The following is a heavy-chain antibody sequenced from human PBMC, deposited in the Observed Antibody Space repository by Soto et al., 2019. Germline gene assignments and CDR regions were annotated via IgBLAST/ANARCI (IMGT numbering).Heavy chain of an antibody. CDR1: GYTFTGYA. D-gene: IGHD3-22*01. CDR2: INAGNGNT. Sequence: GASVKVSCKASGYTFTGYAMHWVRQAPGQRLEWMGWINAGNGNTKYSQKFQGRVTITRDTSASTAYMELSSLRSEDTAVYYCARAVAVVADFDYWGQGTLVTVSS. J-gene: IGHJ4*02. CDR3: ARAVAVVADFDY. V-gene: IGHV1-3*01.